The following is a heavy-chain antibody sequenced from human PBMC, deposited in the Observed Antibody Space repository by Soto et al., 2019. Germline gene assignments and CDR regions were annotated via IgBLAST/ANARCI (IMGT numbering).Heavy chain of an antibody. CDR1: GFTFSSYG. J-gene: IGHJ6*03. Sequence: GSLRLSCAAPGFTFSSYGMHWVRQAPGKGLEWVAVISYDGSNKYDADSVKGRFTISRDNSKNTLYLQMNSLRAEDTAVYYCANSGLGYCSSTSCPENEYYYYYYYMDVWGKGTTVTVSS. V-gene: IGHV3-30*18. CDR3: ANSGLGYCSSTSCPENEYYYYYYYMDV. CDR2: ISYDGSNK. D-gene: IGHD2-2*01.